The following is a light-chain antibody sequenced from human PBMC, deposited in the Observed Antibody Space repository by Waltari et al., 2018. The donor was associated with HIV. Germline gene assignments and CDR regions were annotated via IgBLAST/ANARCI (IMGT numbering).Light chain of an antibody. Sequence: QSVLTQPPSVSGAPGQRITISCTGSRSNIRAGFDVHWYQQLPGKAPKVLIYGNSNRPSGVPDRFSGSKSGTSASLAITGLQADDEGDYYCQSYDSSLRGHVFGSGTRVTVL. CDR3: QSYDSSLRGHV. CDR2: GNS. CDR1: RSNIRAGFD. V-gene: IGLV1-40*01. J-gene: IGLJ1*01.